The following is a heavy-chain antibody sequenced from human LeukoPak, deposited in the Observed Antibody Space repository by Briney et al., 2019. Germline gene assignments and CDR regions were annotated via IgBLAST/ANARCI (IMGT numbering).Heavy chain of an antibody. Sequence: GGSLRLSCAASGFTFSSYGMHWVRQAPGKGLEWVAVIRYDGSNKYYADSVKGRFTISRDNSKNTLYLQMNSLRAEDTAVYYCARDLAVAGTSEYFQHWGQGTLVTVSS. J-gene: IGHJ1*01. CDR3: ARDLAVAGTSEYFQH. D-gene: IGHD6-19*01. V-gene: IGHV3-33*01. CDR2: IRYDGSNK. CDR1: GFTFSSYG.